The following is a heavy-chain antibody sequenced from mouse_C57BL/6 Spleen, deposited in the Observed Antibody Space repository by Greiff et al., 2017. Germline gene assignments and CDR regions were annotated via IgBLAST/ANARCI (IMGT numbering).Heavy chain of an antibody. CDR1: GYTFTDYN. J-gene: IGHJ3*01. CDR3: ANYSSYVGYAY. Sequence: EVQLQQSGPELVKPGASVKMSCKASGYTFTDYNMHWVKQSHGKSLEWIGYINPNNGGTSYNQKFKGKATLTVNKSSSTAYMELLSLTSDDSAVYYYANYSSYVGYAYWGQRPLVTVST. CDR2: INPNNGGT. D-gene: IGHD1-1*01. V-gene: IGHV1-22*01.